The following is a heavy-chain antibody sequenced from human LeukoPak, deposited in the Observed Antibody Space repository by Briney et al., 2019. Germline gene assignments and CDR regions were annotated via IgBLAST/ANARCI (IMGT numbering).Heavy chain of an antibody. D-gene: IGHD3-22*01. CDR1: EFVFSSHA. Sequence: GSLRLSCVASEFVFSSHAMIWVRQAPGKGLEWISSITSSSSDIFYADSVRGRFTISRDNANNALHLQMNSLRAEDTAVYYCARVFWETVNTGYYSDFWGQGTLVTVSS. V-gene: IGHV3-21*01. J-gene: IGHJ4*02. CDR3: ARVFWETVNTGYYSDF. CDR2: ITSSSSDI.